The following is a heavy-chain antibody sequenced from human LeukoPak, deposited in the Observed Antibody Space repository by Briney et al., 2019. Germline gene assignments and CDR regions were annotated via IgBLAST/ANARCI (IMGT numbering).Heavy chain of an antibody. D-gene: IGHD1-26*01. CDR1: GGSISSYY. J-gene: IGHJ4*02. Sequence: SETLSLTCTVSGGSISSYYWSWIRQPPGKGLEWIGYIYYSGSTSYNPSLKSRVTISVDTSKNQFSLKLSSVTAADTAVHYCARRYSGSHFDYWGQGTLVTVSS. V-gene: IGHV4-59*08. CDR2: IYYSGST. CDR3: ARRYSGSHFDY.